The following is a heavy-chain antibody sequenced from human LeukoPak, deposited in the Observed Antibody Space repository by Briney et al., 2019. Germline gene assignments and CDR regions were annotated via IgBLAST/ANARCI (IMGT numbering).Heavy chain of an antibody. CDR3: ARARGVVVITGNGAFDI. D-gene: IGHD3-22*01. Sequence: GESLRLSCSASGFTFSSYEMNWVRQAPGKGLEWVSYISSSGSTIYYADSVKGRFTISRDNAKNSLYLQMNSLRAEDTAVYYCARARGVVVITGNGAFDIWGQGTMVTVSS. CDR1: GFTFSSYE. CDR2: ISSSGSTI. J-gene: IGHJ3*02. V-gene: IGHV3-48*03.